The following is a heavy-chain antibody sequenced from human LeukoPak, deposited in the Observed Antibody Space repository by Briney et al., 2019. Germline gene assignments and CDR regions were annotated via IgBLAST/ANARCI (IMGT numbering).Heavy chain of an antibody. CDR3: ARETSLYSGSQQGYDY. D-gene: IGHD1-26*01. V-gene: IGHV4-30-4*01. CDR2: IYYSGST. J-gene: IGHJ4*02. CDR1: GGSISSGDYY. Sequence: PSETLSLTCTVSGGSISSGDYYWSWIRQPPGKGLEWIGYIYYSGSTYYNPSLKSRVTISVDTSKNQFSLKLSSVTAADTAVYYCARETSLYSGSQQGYDYWGQGTLVTVSS.